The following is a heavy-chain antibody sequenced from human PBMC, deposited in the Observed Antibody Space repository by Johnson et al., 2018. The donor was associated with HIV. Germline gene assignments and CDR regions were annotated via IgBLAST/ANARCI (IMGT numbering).Heavy chain of an antibody. CDR1: GFTFSTYT. CDR2: ISHDGHNK. Sequence: VQLVESGGGVVQPGRSLRLSCAASGFTFSTYTLHWVRLAPGKGLEWVAVISHDGHNKDYADSVKGRFTISRDNSKNTLYLQMNSLRTEDTALYYCVRIRVAVINEVGAFDVWGQGTFVTVSS. CDR3: VRIRVAVINEVGAFDV. D-gene: IGHD3-10*01. V-gene: IGHV3-30-3*01. J-gene: IGHJ3*01.